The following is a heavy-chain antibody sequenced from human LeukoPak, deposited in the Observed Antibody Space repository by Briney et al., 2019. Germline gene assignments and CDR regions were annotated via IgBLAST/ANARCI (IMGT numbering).Heavy chain of an antibody. CDR1: GFTFSSYA. V-gene: IGHV3-23*01. D-gene: IGHD6-13*01. CDR3: YGIAAAASYPQDPDI. J-gene: IGHJ3*02. CDR2: ISGSGGST. Sequence: HSGGSLRLSCAASGFTFSSYAMSWVRQAPGKGLEWVSAISGSGGSTYYADSVKGRFTISRDNSKNTLYLQMNGLRAEDTAVYYCYGIAAAASYPQDPDIWGQGTMVTVSS.